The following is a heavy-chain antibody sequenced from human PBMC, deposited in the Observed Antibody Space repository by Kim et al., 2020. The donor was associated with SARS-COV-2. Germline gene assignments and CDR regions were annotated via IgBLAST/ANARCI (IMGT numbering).Heavy chain of an antibody. V-gene: IGHV3-66*01. D-gene: IGHD3-10*01. CDR2: IYSGGST. Sequence: GSLRLSCAASGFTVSSNYMSWVRQAPGKGLEWVSVIYSGGSTYYADSVKGRFTISRDNSKNTLYLQMNSLRAEDTAVYYCARDAMVRGVIYYGMDVWGQGTTVTVSS. CDR3: ARDAMVRGVIYYGMDV. CDR1: GFTVSSNY. J-gene: IGHJ6*02.